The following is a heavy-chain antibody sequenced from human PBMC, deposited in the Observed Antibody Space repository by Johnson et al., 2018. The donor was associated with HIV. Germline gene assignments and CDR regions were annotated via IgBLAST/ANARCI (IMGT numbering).Heavy chain of an antibody. CDR3: ARAPGFSRAFDI. J-gene: IGHJ3*02. V-gene: IGHV3-66*01. CDR1: GFTVSSNY. CDR2: IYSGGDT. D-gene: IGHD3-10*01. Sequence: VQLVESGGGWVQPGGSLRLSCAVSGFTVSSNYITWVRQAPGKGLEWISVIYSGGDTYYADSVKGRFTISRDDSKNTLYLQMNRLTAEDTAVYYCARAPGFSRAFDIWGQGTMVTVSS.